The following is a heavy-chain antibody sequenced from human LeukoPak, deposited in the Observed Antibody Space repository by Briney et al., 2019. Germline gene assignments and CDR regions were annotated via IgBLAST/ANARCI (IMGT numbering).Heavy chain of an antibody. D-gene: IGHD3-3*01. CDR2: IYYSGST. CDR3: ARDGSYYDFWSGWGDAFDI. Sequence: SSETLCLTCTVSGGSISSGSYYWSWIRQPPGKGLEWIGSIYYSGSTYYNPSLKSRVTISVDTSKNQFSLKLSSVTAADTAVYYCARDGSYYDFWSGWGDAFDIWGQGTMVTVSS. J-gene: IGHJ3*02. CDR1: GGSISSGSYY. V-gene: IGHV4-39*07.